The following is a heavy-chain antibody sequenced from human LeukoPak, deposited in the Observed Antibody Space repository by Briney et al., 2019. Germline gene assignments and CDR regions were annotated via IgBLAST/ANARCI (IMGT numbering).Heavy chain of an antibody. D-gene: IGHD6-19*01. CDR3: ARGLAVTGGGYEFGY. Sequence: GGSLRLSCAASGFXVSTYYMSWVRRAPGKGLEWLSVIYSGGNTYYADSVKDRFTISRDNSKNTLYLQINSLRAEDTAVYYCARGLAVTGGGYEFGYWGQGTLVTVSS. J-gene: IGHJ4*02. V-gene: IGHV3-66*01. CDR1: GFXVSTYY. CDR2: IYSGGNT.